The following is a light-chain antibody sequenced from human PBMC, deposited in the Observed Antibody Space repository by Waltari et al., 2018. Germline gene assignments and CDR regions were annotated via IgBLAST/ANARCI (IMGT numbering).Light chain of an antibody. CDR2: DAS. J-gene: IGKJ4*01. CDR1: QNVRTY. Sequence: EIVFTQSPATLSLSPGERATLSCRASQNVRTYLAWFQHRPGQAPRLLIYDASNRATDVPARFTGSGSGTDFTLTISSLQPEDFALYYCQERSNWPGGAFGGGTKVEIK. CDR3: QERSNWPGGA. V-gene: IGKV3-11*01.